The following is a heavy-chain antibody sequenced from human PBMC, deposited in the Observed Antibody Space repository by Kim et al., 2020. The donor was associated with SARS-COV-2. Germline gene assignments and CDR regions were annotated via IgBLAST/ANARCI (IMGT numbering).Heavy chain of an antibody. Sequence: GRSLRLSCAASGFTFSSYGMHWVRQAPGKGLEWVAVIWYDGSNKYYADSVKGRFTISRDNSKNTLYLQMNSLRAEDTAVYYCAKETSYDLGHWGQGTLVTVSS. D-gene: IGHD3-22*01. CDR2: IWYDGSNK. CDR3: AKETSYDLGH. CDR1: GFTFSSYG. J-gene: IGHJ4*02. V-gene: IGHV3-33*06.